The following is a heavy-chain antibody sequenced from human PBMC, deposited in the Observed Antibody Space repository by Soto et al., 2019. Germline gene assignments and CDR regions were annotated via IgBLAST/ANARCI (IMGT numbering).Heavy chain of an antibody. D-gene: IGHD2-21*01. J-gene: IGHJ4*02. CDR3: ARNVAVPRTRGFDA. CDR2: VYHSGTT. V-gene: IGHV4-4*02. Sequence: QVQLQESGPGLVKPSGTLSLTCAVSGGSISDNWWSWVRQPPGKGLEWIGEVYHSGTTYYNPSLKSRVTISLDKSASQISLTLNSVTAADTAVYYCARNVAVPRTRGFDAWGQGTLVTVSS. CDR1: GGSISDNW.